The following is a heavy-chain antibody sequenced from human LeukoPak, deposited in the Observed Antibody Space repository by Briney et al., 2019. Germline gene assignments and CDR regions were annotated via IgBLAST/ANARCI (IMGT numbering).Heavy chain of an antibody. CDR3: ARVAWGYYGSGSYDNWFDP. D-gene: IGHD3-10*01. CDR1: GGSFSGYY. J-gene: IGHJ5*02. V-gene: IGHV4-34*01. Sequence: SETLSLTCAVYGGSFSGYYWSWIRQPPGKGLEWIGEINHSGSTNYNPSLKSRVTISVDTSKNQFSLKLSSVTAADTAVYYCARVAWGYYGSGSYDNWFDPWGQGTLATVSS. CDR2: INHSGST.